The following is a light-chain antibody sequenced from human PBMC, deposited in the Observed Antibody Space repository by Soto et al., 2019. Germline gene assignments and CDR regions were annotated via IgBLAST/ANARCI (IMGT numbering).Light chain of an antibody. CDR2: DAS. CDR1: QSVSSY. CDR3: QQRSNSPIT. Sequence: EILMTQSPYTLAVSPGERATLSCRASQSVSSYLAWYQQKPGQAPRLLIYDASNRATGIPARFSGSGSGTDFTLTISSLEPEDFAVYYCQQRSNSPITFGQGTRLEIK. V-gene: IGKV3-11*01. J-gene: IGKJ5*01.